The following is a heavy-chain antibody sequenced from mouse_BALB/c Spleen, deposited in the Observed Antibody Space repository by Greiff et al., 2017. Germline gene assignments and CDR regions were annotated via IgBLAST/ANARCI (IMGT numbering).Heavy chain of an antibody. Sequence: VHLVESGPSLVQPSQSLSITCTVSGFSLTSYGVHWVRQSPGKGLEWLGVIWRGGSTDYNAAFLSRLSITRDKSKSQVFFKMNSPQADDTAIYYGAENPYGNYAYAMDDWGQGTSGTVSS. CDR2: IWRGGST. D-gene: IGHD2-10*02. J-gene: IGHJ4*01. CDR3: AENPYGNYAYAMDD. CDR1: GFSLTSYG. V-gene: IGHV2-5-1*01.